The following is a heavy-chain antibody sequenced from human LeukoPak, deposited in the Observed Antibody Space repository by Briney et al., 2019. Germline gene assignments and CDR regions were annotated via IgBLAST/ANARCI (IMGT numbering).Heavy chain of an antibody. V-gene: IGHV3-48*01. CDR2: ISSSSSII. J-gene: IGHJ4*02. CDR3: ARESSGVLGFDS. CDR1: GLTFSMYS. Sequence: GGSLRLSCAASGLTFSMYSMNWVRQAPGKGLEWISYISSSSSIIYNADSVKGRFTISRDNAKNSLYLQMDSLRVEDTAMYYCARESSGVLGFDSWGQGTLVTVSS. D-gene: IGHD2/OR15-2a*01.